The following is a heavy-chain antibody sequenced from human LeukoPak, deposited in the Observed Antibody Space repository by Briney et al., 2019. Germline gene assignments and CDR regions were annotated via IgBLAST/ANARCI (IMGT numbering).Heavy chain of an antibody. CDR2: IKQDGSEK. CDR3: ARDSYSSSETDAFDI. J-gene: IGHJ3*02. V-gene: IGHV3-7*01. CDR1: GFTFSSYW. D-gene: IGHD6-6*01. Sequence: GGSLRLSCAASGFTFSSYWMSWVRKAPGKGLEWVANIKQDGSEKYYVDSVKGRFTISRDNSKNSLYLQMNSLRAEDTAVYYCARDSYSSSETDAFDIWGQGTMVTVSS.